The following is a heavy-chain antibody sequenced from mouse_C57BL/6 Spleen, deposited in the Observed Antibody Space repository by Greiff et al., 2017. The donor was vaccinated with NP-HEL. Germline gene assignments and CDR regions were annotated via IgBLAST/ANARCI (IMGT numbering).Heavy chain of an antibody. CDR1: GYTFTSYW. V-gene: IGHV1-72*01. CDR3: ARAGEDYDEGNFDV. Sequence: QVQLKQPGAELVKPGASVKLSCKASGYTFTSYWMHWVKQRPGRGLEWIGRIDPNSGGTKYNEQFKSKATLTVDKPSSTAYMQLSSLTSEDSAVYYCARAGEDYDEGNFDVWGTGTTVTVSS. D-gene: IGHD2-4*01. CDR2: IDPNSGGT. J-gene: IGHJ1*03.